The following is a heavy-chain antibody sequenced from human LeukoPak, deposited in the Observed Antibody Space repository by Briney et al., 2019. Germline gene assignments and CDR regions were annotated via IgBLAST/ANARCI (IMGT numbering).Heavy chain of an antibody. CDR3: ARGGLGATLGDFHY. CDR2: TYYRSKWFN. CDR1: GDSVSSNSVA. J-gene: IGHJ4*01. V-gene: IGHV6-1*01. Sequence: SQTLSLTCAISGDSVSSNSVAWNWIRQSPSRGLEWLGTTYYRSKWFNDYPLSVKSRISIEPDTSKNQFSLQLNSVTPEDTAVCYCARGGLGATLGDFHYWGHGTLVTVSS.